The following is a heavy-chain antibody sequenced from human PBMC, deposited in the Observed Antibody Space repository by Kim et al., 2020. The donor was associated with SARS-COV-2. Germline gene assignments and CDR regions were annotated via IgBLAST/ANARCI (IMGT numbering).Heavy chain of an antibody. CDR2: VNGDGSEN. D-gene: IGHD3-22*01. CDR3: ARHDDSCSYCLEY. J-gene: IGHJ4*02. Sequence: GGSLRLSCAASGFIFSNYWMSWVRQAPGKGLEWVANVNGDGSENRYVDSVKGRFFISRDNARNSLYLQMNSLRDEDTAVYYCARHDDSCSYCLEYWGQGTLVTVSS. CDR1: GFIFSNYW. V-gene: IGHV3-7*01.